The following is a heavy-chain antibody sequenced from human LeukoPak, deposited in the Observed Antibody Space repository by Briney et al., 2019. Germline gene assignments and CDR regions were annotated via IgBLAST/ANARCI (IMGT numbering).Heavy chain of an antibody. V-gene: IGHV3-20*04. D-gene: IGHD6-13*01. Sequence: GGSLRLSCAASGFTFDDYGMSWVRQAPGKGLEWVSGMNWNGGRTGYADSGKGRFTISRDNAKNSLYLQMNSLRAEDTALYYCARRGLAAAAGYYFDYWGQGTLVTVSS. CDR1: GFTFDDYG. J-gene: IGHJ4*02. CDR2: MNWNGGRT. CDR3: ARRGLAAAAGYYFDY.